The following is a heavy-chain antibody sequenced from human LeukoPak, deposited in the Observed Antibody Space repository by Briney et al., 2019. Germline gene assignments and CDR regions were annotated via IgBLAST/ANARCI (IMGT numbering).Heavy chain of an antibody. CDR2: ISYDGSNK. J-gene: IGHJ4*02. CDR1: GITFSSYA. CDR3: ARDMVRQYYFDY. V-gene: IGHV3-30*04. Sequence: GGSLRLSCVASGITFSSYAMHWVRQAPGKGLEWVAVISYDGSNKYYADSVKGRFTISRDNSKNTLYLQMNSLRAEDTAVYYCARDMVRQYYFDYWGQGTLVTVSS. D-gene: IGHD3-10*01.